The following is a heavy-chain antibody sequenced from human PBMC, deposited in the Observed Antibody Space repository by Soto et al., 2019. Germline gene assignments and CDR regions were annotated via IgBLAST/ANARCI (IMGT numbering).Heavy chain of an antibody. CDR2: ISARADTT. D-gene: IGHD3-22*01. Sequence: GGSLRLSCAASGFTFSSYALTWVRQAPGRGLEWVSSISARADTTFYADSVKGRFTISRDNSKDTLYLQMNSLRAEDTAIYYCARGDTTAYYFMIYWGQGALVTVSS. V-gene: IGHV3-23*01. J-gene: IGHJ4*02. CDR1: GFTFSSYA. CDR3: ARGDTTAYYFMIY.